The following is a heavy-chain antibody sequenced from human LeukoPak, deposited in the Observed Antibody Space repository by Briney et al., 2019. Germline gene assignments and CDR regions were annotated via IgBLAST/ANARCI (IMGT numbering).Heavy chain of an antibody. D-gene: IGHD3-3*01. CDR2: IYYSGST. CDR3: ARLIYDFWSGYYGGFDY. CDR1: GGSISSSSYY. Sequence: SETLSLTCTVSGGSISSSSYYWGWIRQPPGKGLEWIGSIYYSGSTYYNPSLKSRVTISVDTSKNQFSLKLSSVTAADTAVYYCARLIYDFWSGYYGGFDYWGQGTLVTVSS. J-gene: IGHJ4*02. V-gene: IGHV4-39*01.